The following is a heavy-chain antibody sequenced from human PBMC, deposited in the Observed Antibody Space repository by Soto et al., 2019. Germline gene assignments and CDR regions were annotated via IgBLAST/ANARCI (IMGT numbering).Heavy chain of an antibody. D-gene: IGHD3-10*01. V-gene: IGHV3-30*18. J-gene: IGHJ6*02. CDR1: GFTFSSYG. Sequence: GGSLRLSCAASGFTFSSYGMHWVRQAPGKGLEWVAVISYDGSNKYYADSVKGRLPISRANSKKTLYLQMNSLGAEDTAVYYCAKDRRYYYGSGSPPLHYYYYGMDVWGQGTTVTVSS. CDR3: AKDRRYYYGSGSPPLHYYYYGMDV. CDR2: ISYDGSNK.